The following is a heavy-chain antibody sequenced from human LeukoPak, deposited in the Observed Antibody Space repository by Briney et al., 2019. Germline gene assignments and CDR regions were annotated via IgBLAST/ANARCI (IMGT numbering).Heavy chain of an antibody. CDR2: INLSGST. V-gene: IGHV4-34*01. CDR1: GGSFRGYY. J-gene: IGHJ4*02. D-gene: IGHD3-10*01. CDR3: ARHADSGFGQLAFDY. Sequence: SESLSLTSAVYGGSFRGYYWSCICHRPRKRLGWIGEINLSGSTHYNPSLKSRVTISVDTSKNQFSLKLSSVTAADTAVYYCARHADSGFGQLAFDYWGQGTLVTVSS.